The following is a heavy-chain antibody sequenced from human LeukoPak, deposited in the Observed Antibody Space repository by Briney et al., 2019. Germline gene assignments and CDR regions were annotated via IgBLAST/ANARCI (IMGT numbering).Heavy chain of an antibody. CDR2: ITRDSIYT. J-gene: IGHJ6*03. CDR1: GFTFSNYN. Sequence: GGSLRLSCAASGFTFSNYNMNWVRQTPGKGLEWFSSITRDSIYTFYADSVKGRFTISRDDAKNSLSLQMNSLRAEDTAVYYCARDPYNGYYGDDYYYYMDVWGKGTTVTISS. V-gene: IGHV3-21*01. CDR3: ARDPYNGYYGDDYYYYMDV. D-gene: IGHD4-17*01.